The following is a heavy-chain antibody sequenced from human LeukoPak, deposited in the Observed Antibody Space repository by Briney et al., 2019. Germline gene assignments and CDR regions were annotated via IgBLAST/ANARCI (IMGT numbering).Heavy chain of an antibody. J-gene: IGHJ6*02. CDR3: ARVKYYYDRSGPYYYYYGMDV. CDR1: GFTFSSYA. D-gene: IGHD3-22*01. Sequence: PGGSLRLSCAASGFTFSSYAMHWVRQAPGKGLEWVAVISYDGSNKYYADSVKGRFTISRDNSKNTLYLQMNSLRAEDTAVYYCARVKYYYDRSGPYYYYYGMDVWGQGTTVTVSS. V-gene: IGHV3-30-3*01. CDR2: ISYDGSNK.